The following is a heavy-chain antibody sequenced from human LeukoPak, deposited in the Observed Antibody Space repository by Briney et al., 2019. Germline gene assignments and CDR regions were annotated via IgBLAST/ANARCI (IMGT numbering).Heavy chain of an antibody. Sequence: GGSLRLSCAASGFTFSSYGTHWVRQAPGKGLEWVAVISYDGSNKYYADSVKGRFTISRDNSKNTLYLQMNSLRAEDTAVYYCAKSSSSSWYSWDFDYWGQGTLVTVSS. V-gene: IGHV3-30*18. D-gene: IGHD6-13*01. CDR3: AKSSSSSWYSWDFDY. CDR1: GFTFSSYG. J-gene: IGHJ4*02. CDR2: ISYDGSNK.